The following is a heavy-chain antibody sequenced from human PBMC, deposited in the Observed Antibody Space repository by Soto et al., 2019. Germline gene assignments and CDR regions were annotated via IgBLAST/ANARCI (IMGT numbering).Heavy chain of an antibody. CDR1: GFTVSSNS. J-gene: IGHJ6*02. CDR3: AGVPSLYDILTGYSPFHPYYGMDV. V-gene: IGHV3-33*03. Sequence: GGSLRLSCAASGFTVSSNSMNWVRQAPGKGLEWVAVIWYDGSNKYYADSVKGRFTISRDNAKNSLYLQMNSLRAEDTAVYYCAGVPSLYDILTGYSPFHPYYGMDVWGQGTTVTVSS. CDR2: IWYDGSNK. D-gene: IGHD3-9*01.